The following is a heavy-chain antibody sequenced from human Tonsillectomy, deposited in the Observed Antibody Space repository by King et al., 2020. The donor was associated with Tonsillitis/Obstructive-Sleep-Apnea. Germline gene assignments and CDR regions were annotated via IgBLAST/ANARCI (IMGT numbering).Heavy chain of an antibody. CDR3: TRERMIAPYGMDV. CDR2: IRSKPYGGTI. V-gene: IGHV3-49*04. Sequence: VQLVESGGGLVQPGRSLKLSCTASGFRFGDYAMSWVRQAPGKGLEWVSFIRSKPYGGTIEYAASVKGRFTISRDDSKSIAYLQMNSLKTEDTAVYYCTRERMIAPYGMDVWGQGTTVTASS. J-gene: IGHJ6*02. CDR1: GFRFGDYA. D-gene: IGHD3-22*01.